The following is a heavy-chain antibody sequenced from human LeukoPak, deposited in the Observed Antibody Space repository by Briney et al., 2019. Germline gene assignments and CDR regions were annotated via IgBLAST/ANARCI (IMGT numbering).Heavy chain of an antibody. J-gene: IGHJ1*01. D-gene: IGHD2-21*02. CDR1: GFTFNRCW. CDR2: INPDGRDT. CDR3: TSWGDTTAEYFQR. Sequence: GGSLRLSCVVSGFTFNRCWMNWVRQAPEKGLEWVAHINPDGRDTYYVDSVKGRFTISRDNAQNSMYLQMNSLRVEDTAVYYCTSWGDTTAEYFQRWGQGTLVTVSS. V-gene: IGHV3-7*01.